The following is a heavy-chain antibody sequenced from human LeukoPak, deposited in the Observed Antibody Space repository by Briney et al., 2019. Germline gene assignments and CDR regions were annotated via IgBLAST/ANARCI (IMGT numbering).Heavy chain of an antibody. D-gene: IGHD2-2*01. J-gene: IGHJ5*02. CDR1: GGSFSGYY. Sequence: SETLSLTCAVYGGSFSGYYWSWIRQPPGKGLERIGEINHSGSTNYNPSLKSRVTISVDTSKNQFSLKLSSVTAADTAVYYCASRNEYCSSTSCTKFDPWGQGTLVTVSS. CDR3: ASRNEYCSSTSCTKFDP. CDR2: INHSGST. V-gene: IGHV4-34*01.